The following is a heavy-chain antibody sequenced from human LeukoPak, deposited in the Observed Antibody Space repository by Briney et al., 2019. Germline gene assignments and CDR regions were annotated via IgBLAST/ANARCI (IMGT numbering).Heavy chain of an antibody. CDR3: ARVGEYGSGSYLLY. D-gene: IGHD3-10*01. CDR1: GYTFTDYY. Sequence: ASVRVSCKASGYTFTDYYMHWVRQAPGQGLEWMGWINPNSGGTNYAQKFQGRVTMTRDTSISTAYMELSRLRSDDTAVYYCARVGEYGSGSYLLYWGQGTLVTVSS. V-gene: IGHV1-2*02. J-gene: IGHJ4*02. CDR2: INPNSGGT.